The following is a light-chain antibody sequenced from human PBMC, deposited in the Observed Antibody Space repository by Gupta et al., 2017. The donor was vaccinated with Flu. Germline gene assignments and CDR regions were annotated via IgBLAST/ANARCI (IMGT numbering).Light chain of an antibody. CDR2: AAS. CDR1: QAIGNA. CDR3: RQHSMYPQT. V-gene: IGKV1-17*01. Sequence: DIQMTQSPSSLSASVGDRVTITCRASQAIGNALGWYQQKSGKAPKRLIYAASTLQTGVPSRFSGSGSGTEFTLTISRLQPEDFATYYCRQHSMYPQTFGQGTKVEVK. J-gene: IGKJ1*01.